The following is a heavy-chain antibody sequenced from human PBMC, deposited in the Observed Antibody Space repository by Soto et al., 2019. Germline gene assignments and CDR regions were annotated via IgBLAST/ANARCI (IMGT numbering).Heavy chain of an antibody. Sequence: PSETLSLTCTVSGGSISGYYWSWIRQPPGKGLEWIGNVYYSGGAKYNPSVKRRVSISVDTSENQFSLNLSSVTAADTAVHYCTRDGDGRMTTNPYYYYGMDVWGPGITVTVSS. J-gene: IGHJ6*02. CDR3: TRDGDGRMTTNPYYYYGMDV. CDR1: GGSISGYY. V-gene: IGHV4-59*01. D-gene: IGHD2-21*02. CDR2: VYYSGGA.